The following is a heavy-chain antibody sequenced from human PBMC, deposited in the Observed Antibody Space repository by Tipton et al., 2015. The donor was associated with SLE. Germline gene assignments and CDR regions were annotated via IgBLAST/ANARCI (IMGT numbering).Heavy chain of an antibody. J-gene: IGHJ4*02. CDR1: GSSISSAVYS. Sequence: TLSLTRTVSGSSISSAVYSWGWIRQPPGKGLEWIGSVYYSGNPYYNPSLKSRVTISIDTSKNQFSLQLTSVTAADTAVYYCARHVIPDISWTTIDYWGQGTLVNVSS. V-gene: IGHV4-39*07. D-gene: IGHD6-13*01. CDR3: ARHVIPDISWTTIDY. CDR2: VYYSGNP.